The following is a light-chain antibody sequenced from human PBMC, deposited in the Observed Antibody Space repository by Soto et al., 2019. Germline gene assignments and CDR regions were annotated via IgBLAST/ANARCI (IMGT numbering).Light chain of an antibody. CDR3: CSYAGSYTFE. V-gene: IGLV2-11*01. CDR1: SSDVGGYNY. CDR2: DVS. J-gene: IGLJ3*02. Sequence: QSALTQPRSVSGSPGQSVTISCTGTSSDVGGYNYVSWYQQHPGKAPKLMIYDVSKRPSGVPDRFSGSKSGNTASLTISGLQAEDEADYCCCSYAGSYTFEFGGGTKLTVL.